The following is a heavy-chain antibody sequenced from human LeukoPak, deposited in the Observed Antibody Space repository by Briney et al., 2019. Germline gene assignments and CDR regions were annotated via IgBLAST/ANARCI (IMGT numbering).Heavy chain of an antibody. V-gene: IGHV3-30*04. CDR1: GFTFSNYA. CDR2: ISYDGSTK. D-gene: IGHD6-19*01. Sequence: GGSLRLSCAASGFTFSNYAIHWVRQAPGKGLEWVGIISYDGSTKYYADSVKGRFTISRDNSKNTLFLQMNSLRPEDTAVYYCARENSGCPGYWGQGTLVTVSS. CDR3: ARENSGCPGY. J-gene: IGHJ4*02.